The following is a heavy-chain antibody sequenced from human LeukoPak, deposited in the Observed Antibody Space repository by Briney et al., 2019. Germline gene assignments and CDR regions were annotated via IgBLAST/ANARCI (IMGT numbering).Heavy chain of an antibody. CDR2: LYNSGST. D-gene: IGHD1-26*01. Sequence: SVTLSLNYSVSGGSNSSYYWSWIRQPVGKGLEWIGRLYNSGSTNYNPSLKSRVTTSVDTSKNQFSLKLSSVTAADTAVYYCARDGGVGAQYYFDYWGQGTLVTVSS. CDR3: ARDGGVGAQYYFDY. V-gene: IGHV4-4*07. J-gene: IGHJ4*02. CDR1: GGSNSSYY.